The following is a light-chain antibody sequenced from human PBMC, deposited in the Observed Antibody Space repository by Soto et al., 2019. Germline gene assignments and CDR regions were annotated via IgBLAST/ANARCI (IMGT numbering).Light chain of an antibody. CDR1: QGISSN. J-gene: IGKJ1*01. CDR3: QHYSSAPWT. V-gene: IGKV1-8*01. CDR2: AAS. Sequence: IRMTQSPSSISASTGERVTITCRASQGISSNLAWYQQKPGKAPKLLIYAASTLQSGVPSRFSGSGSGTDFTLTISYLQSEDFATYYCQHYSSAPWTFGQGTKVEIK.